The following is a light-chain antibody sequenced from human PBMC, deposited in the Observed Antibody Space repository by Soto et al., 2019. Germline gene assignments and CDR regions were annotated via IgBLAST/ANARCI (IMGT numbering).Light chain of an antibody. V-gene: IGLV2-14*01. CDR1: RSDVGIYNY. J-gene: IGLJ1*01. Sequence: QSVLTQPASVSGSPGQSIAISCTGSRSDVGIYNYVSCYQQHPGKVPKLIIHEVTNRPSGVSNRFSGSKSGNTASLTISGLQAEDEADYYCSSYTTSSTRVFGTGTKVTVL. CDR2: EVT. CDR3: SSYTTSSTRV.